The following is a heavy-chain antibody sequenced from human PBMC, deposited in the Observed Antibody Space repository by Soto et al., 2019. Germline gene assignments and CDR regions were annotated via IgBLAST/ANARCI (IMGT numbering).Heavy chain of an antibody. Sequence: GESLKISCKGSGYNFPNNWITWVRQMPGKGLEWMGRIDLTDSYTSYSPPFQGHVSFSADKSINTAYLQFNNLRASDTAVYYCARHPGSIQLWEFDYWGQGILVTVSS. V-gene: IGHV5-10-1*01. J-gene: IGHJ4*02. CDR2: IDLTDSYT. D-gene: IGHD5-18*01. CDR1: GYNFPNNW. CDR3: ARHPGSIQLWEFDY.